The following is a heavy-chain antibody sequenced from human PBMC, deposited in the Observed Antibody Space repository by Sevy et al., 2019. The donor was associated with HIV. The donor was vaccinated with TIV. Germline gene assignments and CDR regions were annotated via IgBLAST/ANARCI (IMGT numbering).Heavy chain of an antibody. V-gene: IGHV1-46*01. CDR3: AVSQSCGGDCYYFDS. CDR2: INPTGGYT. CDR1: GYPFILYY. Sequence: ASVKVSCRASGYPFILYYMHWMRQAPGQGLEWMGLINPTGGYTSDAQRFQGRLSMTRDTSTTTFYMELSSLTYDDTAVYYCAVSQSCGGDCYYFDSWGQGTLVTVSS. J-gene: IGHJ4*02. D-gene: IGHD2-21*02.